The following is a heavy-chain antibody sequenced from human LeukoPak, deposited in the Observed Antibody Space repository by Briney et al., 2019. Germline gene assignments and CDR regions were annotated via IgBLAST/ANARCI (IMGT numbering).Heavy chain of an antibody. D-gene: IGHD3-16*01. Sequence: PGGSLRLSCAASGFTFSSYSMNWVRQAPGKGLEWVSAISSTGSTFNADSVTGRFTISIDNSKNTLYLQMDSLRVEDTARYFCARVAYSRAWYLFDNWGPGALVTVSS. J-gene: IGHJ4*02. CDR3: ARVAYSRAWYLFDN. CDR2: ISSTGST. V-gene: IGHV3-21*04. CDR1: GFTFSSYS.